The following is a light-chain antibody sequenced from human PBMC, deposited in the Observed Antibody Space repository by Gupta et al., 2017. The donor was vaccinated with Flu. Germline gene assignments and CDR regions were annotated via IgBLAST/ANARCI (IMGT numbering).Light chain of an antibody. J-gene: IGLJ3*02. Sequence: SYELTQPLSVSVALGQTAMITCGGHNSGTTRVHWYPQETGQSLVLVIYRDDSRPTGIPERFSGSNSGTTATLTIGRAQAEDEADYYCQVWAGVTGVFGGGTKVAVL. CDR3: QVWAGVTGV. V-gene: IGLV3-9*01. CDR2: RDD. CDR1: NSGTTR.